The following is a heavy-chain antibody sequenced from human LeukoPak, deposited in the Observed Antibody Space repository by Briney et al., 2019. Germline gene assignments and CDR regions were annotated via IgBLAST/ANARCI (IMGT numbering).Heavy chain of an antibody. CDR2: ISGCSGNT. V-gene: IGHV3-23*01. CDR1: GFTFSEYA. J-gene: IGHJ4*02. CDR3: AKDSGFSVSYFSN. D-gene: IGHD1-26*01. Sequence: GGPLRPSCTPSGFTFSEYAMSWARQAPGKALEWVSDISGCSGNTYYADSVKGRFTISRDNSKSTLYLQMNSLRAEDTATYYCAKDSGFSVSYFSNWGQGILVTVSS.